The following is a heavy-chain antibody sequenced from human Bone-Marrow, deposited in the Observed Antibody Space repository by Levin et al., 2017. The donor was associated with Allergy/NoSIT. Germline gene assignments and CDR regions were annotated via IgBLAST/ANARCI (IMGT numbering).Heavy chain of an antibody. V-gene: IGHV3-30*18. CDR2: ISFDETNK. CDR3: AKAKGSATAGDAFDS. Sequence: PGGSLRLSCAATGFSFKRYGMHWVRQAPGKGLEWVALISFDETNKEYQDSVKGRFTISRDISKNTLYLQMDSLRTEDAAIYYCAKAKGSATAGDAFDSWGQGTMVTVSS. D-gene: IGHD6-13*01. J-gene: IGHJ3*01. CDR1: GFSFKRYG.